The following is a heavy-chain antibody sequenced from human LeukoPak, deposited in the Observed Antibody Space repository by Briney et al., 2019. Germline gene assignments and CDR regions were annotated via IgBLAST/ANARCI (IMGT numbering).Heavy chain of an antibody. D-gene: IGHD3-22*01. CDR1: GITLSNYG. CDR3: AKRGVVIRVILVGFHKEANYFDS. J-gene: IGHJ4*02. Sequence: GGSLRLSCAVSGITLSNYGMSWVRQAPGKGLEWVSGISGSGGRTNYADSVKGRFTVSRDNPKNTLYLQMNSLRAEDTAVYFCAKRGVVIRVILVGFHKEANYFDSWGQGALVTVSS. CDR2: ISGSGGRT. V-gene: IGHV3-23*01.